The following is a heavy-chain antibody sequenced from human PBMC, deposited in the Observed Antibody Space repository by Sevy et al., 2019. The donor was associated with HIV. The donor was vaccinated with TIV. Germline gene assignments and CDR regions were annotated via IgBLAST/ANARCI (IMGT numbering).Heavy chain of an antibody. D-gene: IGHD2-15*01. CDR3: GRVSGNSEWGYYFDS. J-gene: IGHJ4*02. V-gene: IGHV4-30-2*01. Sequence: SETLSLTCAVSGGSLSSGAYSWSWIRQPPGKGLEWIGCLYHSGSTYYNPSLKSRVTISVDRSKNQFSLKLSSVTAADTAVYYCGRVSGNSEWGYYFDSWGQGTLVTVSS. CDR2: LYHSGST. CDR1: GGSLSSGAYS.